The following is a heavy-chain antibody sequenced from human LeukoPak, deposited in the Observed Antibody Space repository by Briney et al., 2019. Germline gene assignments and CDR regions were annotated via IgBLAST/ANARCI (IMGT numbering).Heavy chain of an antibody. CDR2: ISGSGGST. V-gene: IGHV3-23*01. Sequence: GGSLRLSCAASGFTFSSYAMSWVRQAPGKGLEWVSAISGSGGSTYYADSVKGRFTISRDNSKNTLYLQMNSLRAEDTAVYYCAKDEGSACELPPPTYCVYWGQGTLVTVSS. CDR1: GFTFSSYA. J-gene: IGHJ4*02. CDR3: AKDEGSACELPPPTYCVY. D-gene: IGHD6-6*01.